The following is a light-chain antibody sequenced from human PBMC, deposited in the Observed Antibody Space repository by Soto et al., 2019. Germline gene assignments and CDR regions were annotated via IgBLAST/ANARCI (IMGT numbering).Light chain of an antibody. J-gene: IGKJ1*01. Sequence: PGERVTLSCRASQSVSSSSLTWYQQKPGQAPRLLIYGASTRATGIPARFSGSGSGTDFTLTISSLQPEDFAVYYCQQDYNLPPWTFGQGTKVEIK. CDR3: QQDYNLPPWT. CDR1: QSVSSSS. CDR2: GAS. V-gene: IGKV3D-7*01.